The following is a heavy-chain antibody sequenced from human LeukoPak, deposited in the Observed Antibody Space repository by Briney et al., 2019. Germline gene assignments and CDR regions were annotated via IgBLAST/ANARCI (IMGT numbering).Heavy chain of an antibody. V-gene: IGHV1-8*01. CDR1: GYTFTSYD. Sequence: ASVKVSCKASGYTFTSYDINWVRQATGQGLEWMGWMNPNSGNTGYARKFQGRVTMTRNTSISTAYMELSSLRSEDTAVYYCASPQHVDTAIENAFDIWGQGTMVTVSS. J-gene: IGHJ3*02. CDR3: ASPQHVDTAIENAFDI. CDR2: MNPNSGNT. D-gene: IGHD5-18*01.